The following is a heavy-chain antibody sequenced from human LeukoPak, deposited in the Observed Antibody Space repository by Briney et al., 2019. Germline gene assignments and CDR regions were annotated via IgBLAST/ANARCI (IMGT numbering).Heavy chain of an antibody. CDR3: ASDVG. Sequence: GGSLRLSCAASGFMFSSSWMSWVRQAPGKGLEWVANIQRDGSEKYYVDSVKGRFTISRDNAENSLYLQMNSLRAEDTAVYYCASDVGWGQGTLVTVSS. J-gene: IGHJ4*02. CDR1: GFMFSSSW. CDR2: IQRDGSEK. D-gene: IGHD2-15*01. V-gene: IGHV3-7*05.